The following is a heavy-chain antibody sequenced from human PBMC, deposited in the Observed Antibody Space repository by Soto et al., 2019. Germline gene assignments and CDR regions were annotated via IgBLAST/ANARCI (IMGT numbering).Heavy chain of an antibody. D-gene: IGHD3-22*01. CDR2: ISWISGSI. CDR3: ATSSGYNPHPAFDI. V-gene: IGHV3-9*01. CDR1: GFTFDDYA. J-gene: IGHJ3*02. Sequence: GGSLRLSCAASGFTFDDYAMHWVRQAPGKGLEWVSGISWISGSIVYADSVKGRFTISRDNAKNSLYLQMNSLRAEDTALYYCATSSGYNPHPAFDIWGQGTMVTVSS.